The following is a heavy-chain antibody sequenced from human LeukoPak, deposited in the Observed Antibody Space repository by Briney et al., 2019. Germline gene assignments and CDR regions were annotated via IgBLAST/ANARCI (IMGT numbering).Heavy chain of an antibody. J-gene: IGHJ6*02. Sequence: GGSLRLSCAASGFTFSSYDMLWVRQATGKGLEWVSAIGTPGDTYYPGSVKGRFTISRENAKNSLYLQMNSLRAGDTAVYYCARAKRGYSSGWYEGMDVWGQGTTVTVSS. D-gene: IGHD6-19*01. CDR2: IGTPGDT. V-gene: IGHV3-13*01. CDR1: GFTFSSYD. CDR3: ARAKRGYSSGWYEGMDV.